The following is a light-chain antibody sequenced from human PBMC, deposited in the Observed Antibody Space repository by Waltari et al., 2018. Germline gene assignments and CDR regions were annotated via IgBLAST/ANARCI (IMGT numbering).Light chain of an antibody. CDR1: SSNLGSNA. J-gene: IGLJ3*02. Sequence: QSVLAQPPSASGTPGQWVTISCSGSSSNLGSNAVNWYQLLPAAAPSLLIDSDNQRPSGVPDRFSGSKSGTSASLAISGLQSGDEADYYCATWDDSLTAWVFGGGTKLTVL. CDR3: ATWDDSLTAWV. CDR2: SDN. V-gene: IGLV1-44*01.